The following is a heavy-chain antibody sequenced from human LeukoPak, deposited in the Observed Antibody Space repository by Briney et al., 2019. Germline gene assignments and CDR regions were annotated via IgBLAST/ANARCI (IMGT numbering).Heavy chain of an antibody. Sequence: SETLSLTCAVYGGSFSGYYWSWIRQPPGKGLEWIGEINHSGSTNYNPSLKSRVSISVDTSKNQFSLKLSSGTAADTAVYYCARTIYDFWSGYYDLFDYWGQGTLVTVSS. CDR2: INHSGST. V-gene: IGHV4-34*01. CDR3: ARTIYDFWSGYYDLFDY. J-gene: IGHJ4*02. CDR1: GGSFSGYY. D-gene: IGHD3-3*01.